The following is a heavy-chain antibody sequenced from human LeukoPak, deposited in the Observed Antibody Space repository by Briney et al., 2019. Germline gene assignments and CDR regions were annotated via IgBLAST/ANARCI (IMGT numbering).Heavy chain of an antibody. CDR3: AKDSGPLYYYGSGSSSH. V-gene: IGHV3-23*01. D-gene: IGHD3-10*01. Sequence: GGSLRLSCAASGFTFSSYDMHWVRQATGKGLEWVSAISGSGGSTYYADSVKGRFTISRDNSKNTLYLQMNSLRAEDTAVYYCAKDSGPLYYYGSGSSSHWGQGTLVTVSS. J-gene: IGHJ4*02. CDR1: GFTFSSYD. CDR2: ISGSGGST.